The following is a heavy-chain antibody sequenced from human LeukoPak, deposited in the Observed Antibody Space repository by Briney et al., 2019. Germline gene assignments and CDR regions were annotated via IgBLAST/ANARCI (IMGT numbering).Heavy chain of an antibody. CDR1: GFTFSSYA. J-gene: IGHJ3*02. Sequence: GGSLRLSCAASGFTFSSYAMSWVRQAPGKGLEWVSSISSSSSYIYCADSVKGRFTISRDNAKNSLYLQMNSLRAEDTAVYYCVTDGYGVYDAFDIWGQGTMVTVSS. V-gene: IGHV3-21*01. D-gene: IGHD5-24*01. CDR2: ISSSSSYI. CDR3: VTDGYGVYDAFDI.